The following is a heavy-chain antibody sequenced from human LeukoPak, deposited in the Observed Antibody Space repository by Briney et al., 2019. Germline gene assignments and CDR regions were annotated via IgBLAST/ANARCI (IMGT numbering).Heavy chain of an antibody. Sequence: PSETLSLTCTVSGGPISSFYWSWIRQPPGKGLEWLSYITDTGSSIFYAESVKGRFTISRDNARNALYLQMNSLRAEDTAIYYCARDRPLSGYDFDSWGQGTLVTVSS. CDR3: ARDRPLSGYDFDS. J-gene: IGHJ4*02. CDR2: ITDTGSSI. V-gene: IGHV3-11*04. CDR1: GGPISSFY. D-gene: IGHD5-12*01.